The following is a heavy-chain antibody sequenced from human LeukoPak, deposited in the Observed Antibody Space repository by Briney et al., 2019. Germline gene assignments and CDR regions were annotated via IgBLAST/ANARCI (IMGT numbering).Heavy chain of an antibody. CDR1: GYTFTSYD. Sequence: ASVKVSCKASGYTFTSYDINWVRQATGQGLEWMGWMNPNSGNTGYAQKFQGRVTMTRNTSISTAYMELSSLRSEDTAVYYCARGAVYYGSGSARFDPWGQGTLVTVSS. J-gene: IGHJ5*02. CDR2: MNPNSGNT. D-gene: IGHD3-10*01. V-gene: IGHV1-8*01. CDR3: ARGAVYYGSGSARFDP.